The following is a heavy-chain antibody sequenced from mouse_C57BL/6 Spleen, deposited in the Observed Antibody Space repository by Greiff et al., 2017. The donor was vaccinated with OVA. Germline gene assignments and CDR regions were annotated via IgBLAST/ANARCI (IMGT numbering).Heavy chain of an antibody. CDR2: IHPNSGST. CDR3: ARGMITFDY. CDR1: GYTFTSYW. J-gene: IGHJ2*01. Sequence: QVQLQQPGAELVKPGASVKLSCKASGYTFTSYWMHWVKQRPGQGLEWIGMIHPNSGSTNYNEKFKSKDTLTVDKSSSTAYMQLSSLTSEDSAVYYCARGMITFDYWGQGTTLTVSS. D-gene: IGHD2-4*01. V-gene: IGHV1-64*01.